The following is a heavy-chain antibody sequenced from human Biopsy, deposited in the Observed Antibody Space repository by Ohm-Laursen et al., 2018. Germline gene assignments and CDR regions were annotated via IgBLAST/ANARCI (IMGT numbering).Heavy chain of an antibody. CDR3: ARALDYYDPYYYYAMDV. J-gene: IGHJ6*02. CDR1: GGSFSAYY. CDR2: INHRGSA. V-gene: IGHV4-34*01. D-gene: IGHD3-16*01. Sequence: SETLSLTCAVYGGSFSAYYWTWIRQPPGKGLEWIGEINHRGSASYNPSLKSRITVLVDTSKNQFSLKLRSVSAADTAVYFCARALDYYDPYYYYAMDVWGQGTSVTVSS.